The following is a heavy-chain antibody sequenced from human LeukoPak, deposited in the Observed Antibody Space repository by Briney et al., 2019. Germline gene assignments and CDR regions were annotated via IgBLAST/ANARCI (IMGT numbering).Heavy chain of an antibody. CDR2: SDLEDGGT. Sequence: SSVKVSCKLSGSTLSDLSIHWVRQAPGKGLEYVGGSDLEDGGTFHAQNFQGRVTIIEDTAIDPAYMELSSLSSEDTAVYYCVTDRARLFWYFDLWGRGTLVTVSS. D-gene: IGHD2-21*02. J-gene: IGHJ2*01. CDR3: VTDRARLFWYFDL. CDR1: GSTLSDLS. V-gene: IGHV1-24*01.